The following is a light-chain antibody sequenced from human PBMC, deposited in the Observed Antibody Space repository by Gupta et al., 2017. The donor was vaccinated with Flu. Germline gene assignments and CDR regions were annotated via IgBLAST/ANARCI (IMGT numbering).Light chain of an antibody. J-gene: IGLJ1*01. V-gene: IGLV1-36*01. CDR2: YNN. CDR3: AAWDASLNGYV. CDR1: HSSIGNNV. Sequence: QSVLTQPPSVSEAPGQSVTISCSGSHSSIGNNVVNRFQQFPGKAPKLLISYNNLLSSGVSDRFSGSKSGTSASLAISGLQSEDEADYYCAAWDASLNGYVFGTGTKVTVL.